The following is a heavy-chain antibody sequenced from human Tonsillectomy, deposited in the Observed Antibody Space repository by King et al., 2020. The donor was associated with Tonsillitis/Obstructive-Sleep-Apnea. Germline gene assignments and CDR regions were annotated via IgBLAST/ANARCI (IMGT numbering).Heavy chain of an antibody. J-gene: IGHJ6*02. CDR3: TRVRECGMDV. V-gene: IGHV3-33*01. CDR2: IWFDGTKK. CDR1: GFTFNSYG. D-gene: IGHD2/OR15-2a*01. Sequence: VQLVESGGGVVQPGRSLRLSCAASGFTFNSYGMHWVRQAPGKGLEWVAVIWFDGTKKYYADSVKGRFTTSRDNSKKTLYLQMNSLRAEDTAVYYCTRVRECGMDVWGQGTTVTVSS.